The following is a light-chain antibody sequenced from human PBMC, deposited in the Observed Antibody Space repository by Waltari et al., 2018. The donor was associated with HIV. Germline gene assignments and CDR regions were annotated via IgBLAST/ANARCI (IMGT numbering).Light chain of an antibody. CDR1: QKILFSSTNKNY. CDR3: QQYYSTPRT. V-gene: IGKV4-1*01. Sequence: DIVLTQSPDSLAVSLGERATMNCKSSQKILFSSTNKNYLSWYQQRPGQPPRLLIYWASSRESGVPERFTGSGSGTNFTLTISSLQADDVAVYFCQQYYSTPRTFGQGTKV. J-gene: IGKJ1*01. CDR2: WAS.